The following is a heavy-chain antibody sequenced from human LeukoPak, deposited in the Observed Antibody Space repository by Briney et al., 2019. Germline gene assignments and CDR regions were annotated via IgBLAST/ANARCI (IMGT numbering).Heavy chain of an antibody. J-gene: IGHJ4*02. D-gene: IGHD2-21*02. V-gene: IGHV1-46*01. CDR2: INPSGGST. Sequence: ASVKVSCKASGYTFTGYCMHWVRQAPGQGLEWMGIINPSGGSTSYAQKFQDRVTMTRDTYTSTVYMELSSLRSEDTAVYYCARGVRLLQYWGQGTLVSVSS. CDR1: GYTFTGYC. CDR3: ARGVRLLQY.